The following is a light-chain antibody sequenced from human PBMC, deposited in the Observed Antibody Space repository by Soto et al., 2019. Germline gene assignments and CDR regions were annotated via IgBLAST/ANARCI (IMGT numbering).Light chain of an antibody. CDR1: QTISDW. Sequence: DIQMTQSPSTLSSSVGDRVTFTCRACQTISDWLAWYQHKPGQAPTVLIDSASTLQSAVPSRFRGSGSGTEFTITSISLQPDDFANYYCQQYNPYIPAFGQGTKVEIK. CDR2: SAS. CDR3: QQYNPYIPA. V-gene: IGKV1-5*01. J-gene: IGKJ1*01.